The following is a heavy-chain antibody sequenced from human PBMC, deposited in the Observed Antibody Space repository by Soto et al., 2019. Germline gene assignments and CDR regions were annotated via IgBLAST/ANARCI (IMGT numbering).Heavy chain of an antibody. CDR1: GFSISSYY. D-gene: IGHD3-22*01. CDR2: IYTSGST. CDR3: ARDSTYYYDSSGYYRFDY. J-gene: IGHJ4*02. V-gene: IGHV4-4*07. Sequence: XETLYLTCTVSGFSISSYYWSWIRQPAGRGLEWIGCIYTSGSTNYNPSLKSRVTMSVDTSKNQFSLKLSSVTAADTAVYYCARDSTYYYDSSGYYRFDYWGQGTLVTVSS.